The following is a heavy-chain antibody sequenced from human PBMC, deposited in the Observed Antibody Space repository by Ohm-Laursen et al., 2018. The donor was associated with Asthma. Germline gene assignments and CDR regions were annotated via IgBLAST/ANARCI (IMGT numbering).Heavy chain of an antibody. D-gene: IGHD3-3*01. Sequence: GASVKVSCKASGYTFTGYYMHWVRQAPGQGLEWMGRINPNSGGTNYAQKFQGRVTMTRDTSISTAYMELSRLRSDDTAVYYCATNTYYDFWSGYPLYYYYGMDVWGQGTTVTVSS. CDR3: ATNTYYDFWSGYPLYYYYGMDV. CDR1: GYTFTGYY. CDR2: INPNSGGT. V-gene: IGHV1-2*06. J-gene: IGHJ6*02.